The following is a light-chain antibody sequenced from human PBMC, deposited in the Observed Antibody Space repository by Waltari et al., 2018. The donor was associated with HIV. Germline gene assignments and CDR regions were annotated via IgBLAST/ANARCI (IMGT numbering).Light chain of an antibody. V-gene: IGKV1-39*01. Sequence: DILMTQSPASLSASLGDRVTMTCRSSHDVDTYVSWYQQRPGQPPSLLIYSESTLHIGVPSRFTGGGSGRLFTLTINRLQPEDFASYFCQQASALPLTFGGGTNV. CDR2: SES. CDR3: QQASALPLT. J-gene: IGKJ4*01. CDR1: HDVDTY.